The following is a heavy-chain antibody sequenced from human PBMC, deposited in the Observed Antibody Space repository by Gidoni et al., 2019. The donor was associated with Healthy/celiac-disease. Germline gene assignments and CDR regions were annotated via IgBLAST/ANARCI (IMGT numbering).Heavy chain of an antibody. CDR3: ASGTSELELPSWFDP. CDR1: GFTFSSYS. CDR2: ISSSSSYI. V-gene: IGHV3-21*01. D-gene: IGHD1-7*01. Sequence: EVQLVESGGGLVKPGGSLRLPCAASGFTFSSYSMNWVRQAPGKGLEWVSSISSSSSYIYYADSVKGRFTISRDNAKNSLYLQMNSLRAEDTAVYYCASGTSELELPSWFDPWGQGTLVTVSS. J-gene: IGHJ5*02.